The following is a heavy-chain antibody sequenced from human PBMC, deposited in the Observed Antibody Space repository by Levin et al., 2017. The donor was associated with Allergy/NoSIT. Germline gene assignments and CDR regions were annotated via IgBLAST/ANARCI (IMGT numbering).Heavy chain of an antibody. Sequence: QPGGSLRLSCEASGFTVSNNYMNWVRQAPGKGLECVSVIHSDGNTYYADSVRGRFIISRDNSKNTLYLQMNGLRGEDTAVYYCTRGHYGDDSEIDYWGQGTLVTVSP. CDR1: GFTVSNNY. CDR2: IHSDGNT. J-gene: IGHJ4*02. V-gene: IGHV3-66*01. CDR3: TRGHYGDDSEIDY. D-gene: IGHD4-17*01.